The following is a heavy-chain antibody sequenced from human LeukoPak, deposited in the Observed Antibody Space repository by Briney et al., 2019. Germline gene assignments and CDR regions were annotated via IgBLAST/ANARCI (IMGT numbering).Heavy chain of an antibody. CDR1: GFTVSGDY. J-gene: IGHJ5*02. V-gene: IGHV3-53*01. D-gene: IGHD4-23*01. CDR2: IYSDGAT. Sequence: PGGSLRLSCAASGFTVSGDYMSWVRQAPGKGLEWVSVIYSDGATYNADPVRGRFTLSRDNSKNILYLQMNSLRAEDTAVYYCARGLNRYYGGNWFDPWGQGTLVTVSS. CDR3: ARGLNRYYGGNWFDP.